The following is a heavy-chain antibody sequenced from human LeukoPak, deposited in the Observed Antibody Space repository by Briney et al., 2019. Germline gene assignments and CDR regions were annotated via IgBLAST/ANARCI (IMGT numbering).Heavy chain of an antibody. D-gene: IGHD6-13*01. J-gene: IGHJ6*02. Sequence: SQTLSLTFAISGDSVSSNSAAWNWIRQSPSRGLEWLGRTYYRSKWYNDYAVSVKSRITINPDTSKNQFSLQLNSVTPEDTAVYYCARGLWQQLAGYYYYYGMDVWGQGTTVTVSS. CDR3: ARGLWQQLAGYYYYYGMDV. CDR1: GDSVSSNSAA. CDR2: TYYRSKWYN. V-gene: IGHV6-1*01.